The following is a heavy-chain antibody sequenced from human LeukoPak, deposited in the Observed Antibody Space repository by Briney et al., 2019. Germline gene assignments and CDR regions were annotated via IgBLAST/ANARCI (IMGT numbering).Heavy chain of an antibody. CDR3: ARGSDDFWSGAGRRDAFDI. D-gene: IGHD3-3*01. CDR2: ISAYNGNA. CDR1: GYTFTSYG. Sequence: GASVKVSCKASGYTFTSYGISWVRQAPGQGLEWMGWISAYNGNANYAQKLQGRVTMTTDTSTNTAYMELRSLRSDDTAVYYCARGSDDFWSGAGRRDAFDIWGQGTMVTVSS. J-gene: IGHJ3*02. V-gene: IGHV1-18*01.